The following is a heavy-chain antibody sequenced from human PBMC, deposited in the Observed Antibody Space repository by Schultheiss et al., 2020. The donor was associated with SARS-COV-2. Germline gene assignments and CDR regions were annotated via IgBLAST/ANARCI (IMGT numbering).Heavy chain of an antibody. J-gene: IGHJ2*01. CDR1: GFTFSSYG. CDR2: ISSSSSYI. D-gene: IGHD3-22*01. V-gene: IGHV3-21*01. CDR3: ASLIQQSDYYDSSGEYWYFDL. Sequence: GESLKISCAASGFTFSSYGMHWVRQAPGKGLEWVSSISSSSSYIYYADSVKGRFTISRDNAKNSLYLQMNSLRAEDTAVYYCASLIQQSDYYDSSGEYWYFDLWGRGTLVTVSS.